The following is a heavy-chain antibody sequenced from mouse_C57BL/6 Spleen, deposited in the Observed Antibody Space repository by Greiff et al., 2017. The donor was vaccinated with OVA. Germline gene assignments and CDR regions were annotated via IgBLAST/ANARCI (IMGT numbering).Heavy chain of an antibody. CDR2: ISSGSSTI. CDR3: ARGFYAMDY. CDR1: GFTFSDYG. J-gene: IGHJ4*01. Sequence: DVKLVESGGGLVKPGGSLKLSCAASGFTFSDYGMHWVRQAPEKGLEWGAYISSGSSTIYYVDTVKGRFTISRDNAKNTLFLQMTSLRSEDTAMYYCARGFYAMDYWGQGTSVTVSS. V-gene: IGHV5-17*01.